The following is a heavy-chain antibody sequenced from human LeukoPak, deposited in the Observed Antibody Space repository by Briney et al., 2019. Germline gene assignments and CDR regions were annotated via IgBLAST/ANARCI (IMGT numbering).Heavy chain of an antibody. J-gene: IGHJ4*02. CDR2: IYYSGST. V-gene: IGHV4-59*01. CDR3: ARNYYGSGSYYNVLDY. CDR1: GGSISSYY. Sequence: SETLSLTCTVSGGSISSYYWSWTRQPPGKGLGWIGYIYYSGSTNYNPSLKSRVTISVDTSKNQFSLKLSSVTAADTAVYYCARNYYGSGSYYNVLDYWGQGTLVTVSS. D-gene: IGHD3-10*01.